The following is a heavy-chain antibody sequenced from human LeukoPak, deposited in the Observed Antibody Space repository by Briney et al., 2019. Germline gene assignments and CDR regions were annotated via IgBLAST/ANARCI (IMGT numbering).Heavy chain of an antibody. D-gene: IGHD4-17*01. Sequence: GGSLRLSSAASVFTFITDWMSWLRQAPGKRLECVANIKQDGSVEKYVDSVKGRCTISRDNAENSVYLQINNLRAEDTAIYYCARLGETPITVTLFNWFDPWGQGTLVTVSS. CDR3: ARLGETPITVTLFNWFDP. J-gene: IGHJ5*02. V-gene: IGHV3-7*01. CDR1: VFTFITDW. CDR2: IKQDGSVE.